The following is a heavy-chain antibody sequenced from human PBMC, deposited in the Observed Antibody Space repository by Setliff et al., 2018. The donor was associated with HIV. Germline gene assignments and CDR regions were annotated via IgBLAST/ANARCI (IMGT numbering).Heavy chain of an antibody. Sequence: SETLSLTCTVSGASISSGSYYWSWIRQPAGKGLEWIGHLYTSGSTNYNPSLKSRVTMSVDTSKNQFSLKLSSVTAADTAVYYCARDVWRGSGWYGLDYWGQGMPVTVSS. CDR1: GASISSGSYY. V-gene: IGHV4-61*09. D-gene: IGHD6-19*01. CDR3: ARDVWRGSGWYGLDY. J-gene: IGHJ4*02. CDR2: LYTSGST.